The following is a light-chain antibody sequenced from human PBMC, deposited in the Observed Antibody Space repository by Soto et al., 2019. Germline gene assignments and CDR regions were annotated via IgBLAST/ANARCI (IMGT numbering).Light chain of an antibody. Sequence: EIVLTQYPATLSLSPGERATLSCMASQSVSSSYLAWYQQKPGQAPRLLIYGASSRATGIPDRFSGSGSGTDFTLTISRLEPEDFAVYYCQQYGSSRTFGQGAKVDIK. CDR3: QQYGSSRT. J-gene: IGKJ1*01. V-gene: IGKV3-20*01. CDR1: QSVSSSY. CDR2: GAS.